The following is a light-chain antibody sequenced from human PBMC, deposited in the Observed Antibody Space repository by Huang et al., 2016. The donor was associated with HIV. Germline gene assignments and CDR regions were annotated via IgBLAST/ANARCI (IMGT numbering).Light chain of an antibody. CDR1: RSLSST. J-gene: IGKJ1*01. CDR3: QQYNNWPPA. CDR2: GTS. V-gene: IGKV3-15*01. Sequence: EVVMTQSPVTLSVSPGERATLSCRASRSLSSTLAWYQQKLGQAPRLLIYGTSTRATGIPARFSGTGSGTEFTLTISSLLSEDFAVYYCQQYNNWPPAFGQGTKVEIK.